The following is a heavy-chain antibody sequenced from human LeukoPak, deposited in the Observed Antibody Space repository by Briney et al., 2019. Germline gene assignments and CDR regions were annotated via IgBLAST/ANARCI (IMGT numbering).Heavy chain of an antibody. Sequence: PGGSLRVPCSASGFSFSSNAMHWVRQATGEGLEDVSGITRNGGKTDDADAVKGRFTISRDNSKKTLSHQMINLRAEDTAVYYCVSTYDYDDSGFYPFDYWGQGTLVTVSA. J-gene: IGHJ4*02. V-gene: IGHV3-64D*09. D-gene: IGHD3-22*01. CDR1: GFSFSSNA. CDR2: ITRNGGKT. CDR3: VSTYDYDDSGFYPFDY.